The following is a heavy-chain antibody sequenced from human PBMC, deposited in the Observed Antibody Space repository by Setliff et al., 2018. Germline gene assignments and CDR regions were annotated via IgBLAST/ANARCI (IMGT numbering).Heavy chain of an antibody. CDR2: ISYDGSTK. V-gene: IGHV3-30*04. J-gene: IGHJ4*02. Sequence: GGSLRLSCAASGFTFWSYAMSWVRQAPGKGLEWVAVISYDGSTKYYTDSVKGRFTISTDTSKSTLYLQMNSLRTEDTAVYYCAKGGSTSCYTEADYWGQGTLVTVSS. CDR3: AKGGSTSCYTEADY. D-gene: IGHD2-2*02. CDR1: GFTFWSYA.